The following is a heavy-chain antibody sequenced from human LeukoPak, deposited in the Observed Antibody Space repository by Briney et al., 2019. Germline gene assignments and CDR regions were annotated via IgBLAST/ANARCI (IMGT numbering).Heavy chain of an antibody. D-gene: IGHD6-6*01. CDR3: ARDLIGIAARELNY. J-gene: IGHJ4*02. CDR1: GYTFTGYY. Sequence: ASVKVSCKASGYTFTGYYMHWVRQAPGQGLEWMRWINPNSGGTNYAQKFQGRVTMTRDTSISTAYMELSRLRSDDTAVYYCARDLIGIAARELNYWGQGTLVTVSS. V-gene: IGHV1-2*02. CDR2: INPNSGGT.